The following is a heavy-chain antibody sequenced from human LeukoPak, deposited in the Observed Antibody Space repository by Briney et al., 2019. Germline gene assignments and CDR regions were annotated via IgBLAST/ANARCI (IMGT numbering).Heavy chain of an antibody. J-gene: IGHJ4*02. CDR3: ARSHLGATGLDY. V-gene: IGHV4-34*01. Sequence: PSETLSLTCAVYGGSFSGYYWSWIRQPPGKGLEWIGEINHSGSTNYNPSLKSRVTISVDTSKNQFSLKLSSVTAADTAVYYCARSHLGATGLDYWGQGTLVTVSS. CDR1: GGSFSGYY. CDR2: INHSGST. D-gene: IGHD1-26*01.